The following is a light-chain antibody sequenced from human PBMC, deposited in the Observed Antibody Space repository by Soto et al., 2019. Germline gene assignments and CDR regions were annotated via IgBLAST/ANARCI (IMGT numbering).Light chain of an antibody. V-gene: IGKV3-15*01. CDR1: ETVRSN. CDR2: GAS. J-gene: IGKJ1*01. Sequence: RVMTQSPDTLSVSPGERATLFCRASETVRSNLAWYQQKPGQAPRLLIYGASTRATGIPARFSGSGSGTEFTLTISSLQSEDFAVYYCQQYNNRTFGQGTKVDIK. CDR3: QQYNNRT.